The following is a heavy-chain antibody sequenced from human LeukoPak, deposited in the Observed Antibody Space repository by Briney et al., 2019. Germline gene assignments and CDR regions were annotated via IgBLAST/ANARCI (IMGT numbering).Heavy chain of an antibody. CDR3: ASRDGYNPREP. D-gene: IGHD5-24*01. CDR1: GGSFSGYY. J-gene: IGHJ5*02. V-gene: IGHV4-34*01. CDR2: INHSGST. Sequence: SETLSLTCAVYGGSFSGYYWSWIRQPPGKGLEWIGEINHSGSTNYNPSLKSRVAISVDTSKNQFSLKLSSVTAADTAVYYCASRDGYNPREPWGQGTLVTVSS.